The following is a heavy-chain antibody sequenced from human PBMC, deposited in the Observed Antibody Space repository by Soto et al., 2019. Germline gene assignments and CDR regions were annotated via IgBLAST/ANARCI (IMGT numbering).Heavy chain of an antibody. CDR1: GFTFSSFW. CDR2: INQDGSEK. Sequence: GGSLRLSCAASGFTFSSFWMAWVRQAPGKGLEWVANINQDGSEKYYVDSMKGRFTISRDNAKNSLYLEMNSLRAEDTAVYYCATARQLLLVDHTPTHYSGMDAWGQGTTVTVSS. D-gene: IGHD6-13*01. CDR3: ATARQLLLVDHTPTHYSGMDA. J-gene: IGHJ6*02. V-gene: IGHV3-7*03.